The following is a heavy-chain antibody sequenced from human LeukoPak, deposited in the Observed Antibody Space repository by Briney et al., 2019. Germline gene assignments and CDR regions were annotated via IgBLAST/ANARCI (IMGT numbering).Heavy chain of an antibody. Sequence: ASVKASCKASGYTFTGYYMHRLRQAPGQGLEWMGWINPNSGGTNYAQKFQGRVTMTRDTSISTAYMELSRLRSDDTAVYYCARRYSYGRFDYWGQGTLVTVSS. J-gene: IGHJ4*02. CDR1: GYTFTGYY. CDR3: ARRYSYGRFDY. V-gene: IGHV1-2*02. CDR2: INPNSGGT. D-gene: IGHD5-18*01.